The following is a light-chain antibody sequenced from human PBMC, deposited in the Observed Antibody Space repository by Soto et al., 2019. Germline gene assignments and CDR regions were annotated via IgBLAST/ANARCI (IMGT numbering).Light chain of an antibody. CDR2: DAS. V-gene: IGKV1-33*01. Sequence: DIQMTQSPSSLSASVGDRVTITFQASQDISNYLNWYQQKPGKAPKLLIYDASNLETGVPSRFSGSGSGTDFTFTISSLQPEDIATYYCQQYDNLPHFGQGRRL. CDR1: QDISNY. CDR3: QQYDNLPH. J-gene: IGKJ5*01.